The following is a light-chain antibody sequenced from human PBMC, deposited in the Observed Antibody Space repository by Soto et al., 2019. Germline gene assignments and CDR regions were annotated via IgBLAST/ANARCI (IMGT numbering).Light chain of an antibody. V-gene: IGKV1-5*01. CDR3: QHYNSYPWT. J-gene: IGKJ1*01. CDR1: QTINNW. CDR2: HAS. Sequence: DIPMTQSPSTLSASIGDRVTTTCRASQTINNWLAWYQQKPGKAPNLLIYHASNLETGVPSRFSGSAFGTEFTLTISSLQPDDFATYYCQHYNSYPWTFGQGTKVEIK.